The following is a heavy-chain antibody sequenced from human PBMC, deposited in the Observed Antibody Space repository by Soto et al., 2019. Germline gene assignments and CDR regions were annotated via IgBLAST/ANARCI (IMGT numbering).Heavy chain of an antibody. CDR1: GVSISSSSYY. CDR3: ARHLTYCSAGSCYSDFPYFGIDV. V-gene: IGHV4-39*01. CDR2: IFYSGST. Sequence: SETLSLTCTVSGVSISSSSYYWGWIRQPPGKGLEWIGSIFYSGSTYYNPSLKSRVTISVDTSKNQFSLKLSSVTAADTAVYYCARHLTYCSAGSCYSDFPYFGIDVLVQGTSVT. J-gene: IGHJ6*02. D-gene: IGHD2-15*01.